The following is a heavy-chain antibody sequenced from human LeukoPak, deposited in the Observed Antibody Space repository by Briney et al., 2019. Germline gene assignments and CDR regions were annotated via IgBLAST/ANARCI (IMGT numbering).Heavy chain of an antibody. V-gene: IGHV3-43*01. CDR3: AKDSGYEYSSSSLFGHGMDV. CDR1: GFTFDDYT. J-gene: IGHJ6*02. Sequence: PGGSLRLSCAASGFTFDDYTMHWVRQAPGKGLEWVSLISWDGGSTYYADSVKGRFTISRDNSKNSLYLQMNSLRTEDTALYYCAKDSGYEYSSSSLFGHGMDVWGQGTTVTVSS. D-gene: IGHD6-6*01. CDR2: ISWDGGST.